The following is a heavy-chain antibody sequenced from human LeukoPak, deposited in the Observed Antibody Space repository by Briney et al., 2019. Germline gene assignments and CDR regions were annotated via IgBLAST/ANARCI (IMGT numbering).Heavy chain of an antibody. J-gene: IGHJ4*02. CDR3: AKANGHRVMGGYFDY. CDR2: IYSGGST. D-gene: IGHD3-16*01. Sequence: GGSLRLSCAASGFTVSSNYMSWVRQAPGKGLEWVSVIYSGGSTYYADSVKGRFTISRDNSKNTLYLQMNSLRAEDTAVYYCAKANGHRVMGGYFDYWGQGTLVTVSS. CDR1: GFTVSSNY. V-gene: IGHV3-66*01.